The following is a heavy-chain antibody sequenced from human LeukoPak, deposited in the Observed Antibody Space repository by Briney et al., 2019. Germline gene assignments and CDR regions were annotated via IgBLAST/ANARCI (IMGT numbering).Heavy chain of an antibody. CDR1: GYSISSGYY. V-gene: IGHV4-38-2*02. Sequence: PSETLSLTCTVSGYSISSGYYWGWIRQPPGKGLEWIGSIYYSGSTYYNPSLKSRVTISVDTSKNQFSLKLSSVTAADTAVYYCARDRGSGQLDYWGQGTLVTVSS. CDR2: IYYSGST. D-gene: IGHD3-10*01. CDR3: ARDRGSGQLDY. J-gene: IGHJ4*02.